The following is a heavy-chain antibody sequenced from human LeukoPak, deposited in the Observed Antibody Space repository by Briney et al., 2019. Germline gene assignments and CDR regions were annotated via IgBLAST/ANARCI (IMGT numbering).Heavy chain of an antibody. Sequence: ASVKVSCKASGYTFTVYYMHWVRQAPGQGLEWMGIINSSGGTTSYAQKFQGRVTMTRDTSTSTVYMELSSLRSEDTAVYYCARDITTRRLAATNWFDPWGQGTLVTVSS. V-gene: IGHV1-46*01. CDR2: INSSGGTT. CDR3: ARDITTRRLAATNWFDP. CDR1: GYTFTVYY. D-gene: IGHD2-15*01. J-gene: IGHJ5*02.